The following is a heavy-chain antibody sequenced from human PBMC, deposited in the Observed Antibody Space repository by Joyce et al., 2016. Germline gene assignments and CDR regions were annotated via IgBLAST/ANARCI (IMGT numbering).Heavy chain of an antibody. Sequence: QVQLVQSGTEVKKPGASVKVSCKASGFTFTGYYMPWVRQAPGQGLEMMGWSKIENGDTHYTQNCQGRVTMTRDTSINTAYMEVTRLRSDDTAFYYCAREGLPHGGFDYWGLGTLVTVSS. CDR1: GFTFTGYY. V-gene: IGHV1-2*02. CDR3: AREGLPHGGFDY. CDR2: SKIENGDT. J-gene: IGHJ4*02.